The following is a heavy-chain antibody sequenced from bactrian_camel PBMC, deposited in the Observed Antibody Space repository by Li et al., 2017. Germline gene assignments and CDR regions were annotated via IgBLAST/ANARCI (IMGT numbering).Heavy chain of an antibody. CDR3: AADSEQWFGCSATSPANYDF. D-gene: IGHD2*01. J-gene: IGHJ4*01. CDR2: IYARNGRS. V-gene: IGHV3-3*01. CDR1: GYATSHYC. Sequence: QVQLVESGGGSVQEGQSLKLSCAISGYATSHYCIAWFRLSSGKEREEVAHIYARNGRSDVADSVKGRFTVSQDDAKYTVFLQMNNLKPEDTGVYTCAADSEQWFGCSATSPANYDFWGPGTQVTVS.